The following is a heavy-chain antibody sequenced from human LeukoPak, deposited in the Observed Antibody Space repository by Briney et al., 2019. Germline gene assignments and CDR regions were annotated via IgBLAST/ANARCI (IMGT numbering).Heavy chain of an antibody. Sequence: PSETLSLTCTVSGGSISSYYWSWIRQPPGKGLEWIGYIYYSGSTNYNPSLKSRVTISVDTSKNQFSLKLSSVTAADTAVYYCARVLYYGDYYFDYWGQGTLGTVSS. D-gene: IGHD4-17*01. CDR3: ARVLYYGDYYFDY. J-gene: IGHJ4*02. CDR2: IYYSGST. CDR1: GGSISSYY. V-gene: IGHV4-59*01.